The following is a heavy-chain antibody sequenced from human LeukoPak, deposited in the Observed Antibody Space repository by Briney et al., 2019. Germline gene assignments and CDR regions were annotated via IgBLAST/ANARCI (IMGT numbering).Heavy chain of an antibody. Sequence: GGSLRLSCAASGFTFNNYAMNWVRQAPGKGLEWVSVIYSGGTTNYADSVKGRFTISRDNSKNTLFLQMNSLRAEDTAVYYCARGGYSSSWYHFDYWGQGTLVTVSS. J-gene: IGHJ4*02. D-gene: IGHD6-13*01. V-gene: IGHV3-53*01. CDR3: ARGGYSSSWYHFDY. CDR2: IYSGGTT. CDR1: GFTFNNYA.